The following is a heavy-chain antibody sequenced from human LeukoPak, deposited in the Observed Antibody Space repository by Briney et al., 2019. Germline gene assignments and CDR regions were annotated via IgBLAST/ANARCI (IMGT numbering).Heavy chain of an antibody. V-gene: IGHV4-34*01. CDR3: ARDPGSSSWYAWSTGIDY. J-gene: IGHJ4*02. CDR2: ISPSGGT. Sequence: KPSETLSLTCAVYGGSFSGFYWSWIRQPPGKGLEWIGQISPSGGTIYNPSLESRVTISLDTSRKHFSLKVNSVTAADTAVYYCARDPGSSSWYAWSTGIDYWGQGTLVTVSS. D-gene: IGHD6-13*01. CDR1: GGSFSGFY.